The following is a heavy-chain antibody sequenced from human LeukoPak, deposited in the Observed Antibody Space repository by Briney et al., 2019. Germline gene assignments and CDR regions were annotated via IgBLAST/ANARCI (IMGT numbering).Heavy chain of an antibody. CDR2: ISGRDGST. J-gene: IGHJ2*01. CDR3: ARDSSGYQGFDL. V-gene: IGHV3-23*01. D-gene: IGHD3-22*01. CDR1: GFTFSNYA. Sequence: PGGSLRLSCAASGFTFSNYAMSWVRQAPGKGLEWVSAISGRDGSTYPADSVKGRFTISRDNSKDTLYLQMNSLRVEDTALYYCARDSSGYQGFDLWGRGTLVTVSS.